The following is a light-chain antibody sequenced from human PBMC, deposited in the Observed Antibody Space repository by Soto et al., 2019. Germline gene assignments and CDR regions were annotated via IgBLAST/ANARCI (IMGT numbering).Light chain of an antibody. CDR3: QAWGTGGV. Sequence: QPVLTQSPSASGSPGASVKLTCTLSSGHSDYAIAWHQQQPEKGPRYLMKVTSDGSHTKGDGIPDRFSGSSSGADRYLTISSLRSDDEADYYCQAWGTGGVFGGGTKVTVL. CDR1: SGHSDYA. V-gene: IGLV4-69*01. J-gene: IGLJ3*02. CDR2: VTSDGSH.